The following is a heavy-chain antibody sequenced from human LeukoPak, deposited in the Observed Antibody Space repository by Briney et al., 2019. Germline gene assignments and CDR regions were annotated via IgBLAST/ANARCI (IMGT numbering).Heavy chain of an antibody. J-gene: IGHJ4*02. CDR2: ISAYNGNT. Sequence: ASVKVSCKASGYTFTSYGISWVRQAPGQGLEWMGWISAYNGNTNYAQKLQGRVTMTTGTSTSTAYMELRSLRSDDTAVYYCARDPPYDILTGYLNYYFDYWGQGTLVTVSS. D-gene: IGHD3-9*01. CDR1: GYTFTSYG. CDR3: ARDPPYDILTGYLNYYFDY. V-gene: IGHV1-18*01.